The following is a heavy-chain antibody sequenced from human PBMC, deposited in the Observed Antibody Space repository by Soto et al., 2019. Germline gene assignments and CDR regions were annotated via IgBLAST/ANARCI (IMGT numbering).Heavy chain of an antibody. CDR1: GGSISSYY. CDR3: AKQSLYLQMNSLRAEDTAVYYCARDANNLDSSGQYYYDVFDI. J-gene: IGHJ3*02. CDR2: IYYSGST. Sequence: SETLSLTCTVSGGSISSYYWSWIRQPPGKGLEWIGYIYYSGSTNYNPSLKGRVTISVDTSKNQFSLKLSSVKGRFIISRDNAKQSLYLQMNSLRAEDTAVYYCARDANNLDSSGQYYYDVFDIWGQGTMVTVSS. D-gene: IGHD3-22*01. V-gene: IGHV4-59*01.